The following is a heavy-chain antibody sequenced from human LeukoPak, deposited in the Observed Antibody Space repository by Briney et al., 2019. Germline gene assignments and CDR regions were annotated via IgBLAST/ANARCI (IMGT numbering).Heavy chain of an antibody. D-gene: IGHD6-13*01. J-gene: IGHJ2*01. CDR2: ISSSGSTI. CDR1: GFTFSDYY. Sequence: GGSLRLSCAASGFTFSDYYMSWIRQAPGKGLEWVSYISSSGSTIYYADSVKGRFTISRDNAKNSLYLQMNSLRAEDTAVYYCARDPDMYSSSWHAMPEWYFDLWGRGTLVTVSS. CDR3: ARDPDMYSSSWHAMPEWYFDL. V-gene: IGHV3-11*04.